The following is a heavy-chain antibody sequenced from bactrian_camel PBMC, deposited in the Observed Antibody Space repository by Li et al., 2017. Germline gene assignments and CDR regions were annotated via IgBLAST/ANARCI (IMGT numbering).Heavy chain of an antibody. J-gene: IGHJ7*01. Sequence: VQLVESGGDLVPPGGSLSLSCTASGFSFSTYPNNWVRQAPGQGLEWISLISGGSDIRYYADSLKGRITISRDNAKNTVYLQLNNLQREDTAMYYCVRDGMDLWGKGTQVTVS. D-gene: IGHD1*01. CDR2: ISGGSDIR. V-gene: IGHV3S40*01. CDR1: GFSFSTYP.